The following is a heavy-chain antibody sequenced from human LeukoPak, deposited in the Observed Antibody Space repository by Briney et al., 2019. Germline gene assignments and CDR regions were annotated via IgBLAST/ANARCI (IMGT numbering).Heavy chain of an antibody. Sequence: ASVKVSCKASGYTFTSYGISWVRQAPGQGLEWMGWISAYNGNTNYAQKLQGRVTMTTDTSTSTAYMELRSLRSDDTAVYYCARKTSYNWSLDAFDIWGQGTMVTVSS. CDR3: ARKTSYNWSLDAFDI. J-gene: IGHJ3*02. V-gene: IGHV1-18*01. CDR1: GYTFTSYG. D-gene: IGHD1-20*01. CDR2: ISAYNGNT.